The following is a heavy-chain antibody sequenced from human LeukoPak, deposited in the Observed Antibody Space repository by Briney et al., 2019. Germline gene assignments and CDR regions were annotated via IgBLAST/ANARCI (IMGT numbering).Heavy chain of an antibody. CDR1: DGSISSGDYY. Sequence: PSETLSLTCTVSDGSISSGDYYWSWIRQPPGKGLEWIGYIYYSGSTTYNPSLKSRVTISVDTSKNQFSLKLSSVTAADTAVYYCARGFAYGDTGSFDYWGQGTLVTVSS. CDR3: ARGFAYGDTGSFDY. CDR2: IYYSGST. D-gene: IGHD4-17*01. V-gene: IGHV4-61*08. J-gene: IGHJ4*02.